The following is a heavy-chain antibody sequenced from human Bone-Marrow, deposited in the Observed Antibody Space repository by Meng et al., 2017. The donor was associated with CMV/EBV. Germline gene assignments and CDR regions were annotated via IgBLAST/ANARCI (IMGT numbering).Heavy chain of an antibody. V-gene: IGHV1-2*02. CDR2: INANSGGT. CDR3: ATAGIAVSGTAPDAFDV. D-gene: IGHD6-19*01. J-gene: IGHJ3*01. CDR1: GYTFTGYY. Sequence: ASVKVSCKASGYTFTGYYMHWVRQAPGQGLEWMGWINANSGGTNYAQKFQGRVTMTRDTSISTAYMELSSLTSEDTAVYFCATAGIAVSGTAPDAFDVWGQGTRVTGSS.